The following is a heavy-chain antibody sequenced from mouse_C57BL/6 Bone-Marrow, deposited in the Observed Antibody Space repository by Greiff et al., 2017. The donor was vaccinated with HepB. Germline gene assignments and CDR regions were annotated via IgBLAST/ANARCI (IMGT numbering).Heavy chain of an antibody. D-gene: IGHD2-3*01. CDR3: ARYDGYYGMDY. V-gene: IGHV1-12*01. CDR1: GYTFTSYN. J-gene: IGHJ4*01. Sequence: LQQSGAELVRPGASVKMSCKASGYTFTSYNMHWVKQTPRLGLEWIGAIYPGNGDTSYNQKFKGKATLTVDKSSSTAYMQLSSLTSEDSAVYFCARYDGYYGMDYWGQGTSVTVSS. CDR2: IYPGNGDT.